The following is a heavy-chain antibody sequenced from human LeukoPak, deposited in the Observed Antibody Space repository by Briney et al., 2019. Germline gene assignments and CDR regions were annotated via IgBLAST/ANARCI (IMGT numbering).Heavy chain of an antibody. D-gene: IGHD1-26*01. J-gene: IGHJ4*02. CDR1: GGSISRYY. CDR3: ASGSYTHYYFDY. CDR2: LYYSGST. V-gene: IGHV4-59*01. Sequence: ASETLSLTCTVSGGSISRYYWSWIRQPPGKGLEWIGYLYYSGSTNYNPSLKSRVTIAVDTSKNQFSLKLSSVTAADTAVYSCASGSYTHYYFDYWGQGTLVTVS.